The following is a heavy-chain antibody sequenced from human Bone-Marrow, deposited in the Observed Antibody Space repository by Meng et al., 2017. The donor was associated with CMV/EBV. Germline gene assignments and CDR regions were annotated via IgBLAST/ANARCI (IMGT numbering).Heavy chain of an antibody. D-gene: IGHD4-17*01. CDR1: GGSISSSSYY. J-gene: IGHJ4*02. CDR2: IYYSGST. Sequence: SETLSLTCTVSGGSISSSSYYWGWIRQPPGKGLEWIGSIYYSGSTYYNPSLKSRVTMSVDTSKNQFSLKLSSVTAADTAVYYCARDRGDMTTVLFWGQGTLVTVSS. CDR3: ARDRGDMTTVLF. V-gene: IGHV4-39*07.